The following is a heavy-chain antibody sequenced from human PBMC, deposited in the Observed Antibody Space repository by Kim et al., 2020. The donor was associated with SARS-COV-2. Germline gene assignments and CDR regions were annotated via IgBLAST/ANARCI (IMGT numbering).Heavy chain of an antibody. Sequence: GGSLRLSCAASGFTFSSYAMSWVRQAPGKGLEWVSAISGSGGSTYYADSAKGRFTISRDNSKNTLYLQMNSVRAEGTAVYYCAEDWGLYGGSFFSYHQRGSDYMDVWGKGTKVTVSS. CDR3: AEDWGLYGGSFFSYHQRGSDYMDV. V-gene: IGHV3-23*01. CDR1: GFTFSSYA. J-gene: IGHJ6*03. D-gene: IGHD3-16*01. CDR2: ISGSGGST.